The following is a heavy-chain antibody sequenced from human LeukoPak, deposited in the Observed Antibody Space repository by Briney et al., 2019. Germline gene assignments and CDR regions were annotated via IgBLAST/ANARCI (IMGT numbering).Heavy chain of an antibody. J-gene: IGHJ4*02. CDR2: IYTSGST. V-gene: IGHV4-61*02. CDR1: GGSISSGSYY. CDR3: ACRRGYSYGSVDY. D-gene: IGHD5-18*01. Sequence: SETLSLTCTVSGGSISSGSYYWSWIRQPAGKGLEWIGRIYTSGSTNYNPSLKSRVTISVDTSKNQFSLKLSSVTAADTAVYYRACRRGYSYGSVDYWGQGTLVTVSS.